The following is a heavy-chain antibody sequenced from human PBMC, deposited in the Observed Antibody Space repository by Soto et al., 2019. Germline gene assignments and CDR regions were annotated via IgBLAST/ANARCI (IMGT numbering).Heavy chain of an antibody. V-gene: IGHV3-23*01. CDR2: IDGPGGST. CDR3: AKVNTXFGVDTFSSSSYYGMDV. D-gene: IGHD3-3*01. J-gene: IGHJ6*01. Sequence: GGSLRLSCAASGFTFTSYAMTWVRQAPGKGLEWVSGIDGPGGSTFYAGSVRGRFSISRDNSQNTLYLQMTTLRADDTAVYYCAKVNTXFGVDTFSSSSYYGMDVWGLGTTVTVSS. CDR1: GFTFTSYA.